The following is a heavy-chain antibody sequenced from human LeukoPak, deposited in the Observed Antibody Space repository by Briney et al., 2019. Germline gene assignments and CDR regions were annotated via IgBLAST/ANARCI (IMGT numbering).Heavy chain of an antibody. D-gene: IGHD2-2*02. J-gene: IGHJ4*02. CDR1: GFTSSSCA. Sequence: GGSLRLSCAASGFTSSSCAMSWVRQAPGKGLEWVSAISGSGGSTYYADSVKGRFTISRDNSKNTLYLQMNSLRAEDTAVYYCAMSDGSCTITTCYNPFDYWGQGTLVTVSS. CDR3: AMSDGSCTITTCYNPFDY. V-gene: IGHV3-23*01. CDR2: ISGSGGST.